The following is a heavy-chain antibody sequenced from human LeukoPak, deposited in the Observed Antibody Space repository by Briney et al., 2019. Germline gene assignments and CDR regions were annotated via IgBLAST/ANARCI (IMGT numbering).Heavy chain of an antibody. J-gene: IGHJ4*02. CDR1: GFTFSSYG. D-gene: IGHD1-26*01. V-gene: IGHV3-23*01. CDR3: GRSKGMWEMDY. Sequence: GGSLRLSCAASGFTFSSYGMHWVRQAPGKGLEWVSAIGGGGSSTYDADSLKGRFIISRDNSKNTLYLQMNSLRAEDTAVYYCGRSKGMWEMDYWGQGTLVTVSS. CDR2: IGGGGSST.